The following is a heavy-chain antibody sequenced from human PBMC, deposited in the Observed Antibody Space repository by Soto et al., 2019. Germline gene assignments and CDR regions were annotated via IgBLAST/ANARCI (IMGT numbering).Heavy chain of an antibody. Sequence: SETLSLTCTVSGGSISSGGYYWNWIRQHPGKGLEWIGYIYYSGSTYYNPSLKSRVTISIDTSKNQFSLKLSSVTAADTAVYYCARAYVWGSYRPYFDYWGQGTLVTVSS. D-gene: IGHD3-16*02. CDR1: GGSISSGGYY. V-gene: IGHV4-31*03. J-gene: IGHJ4*02. CDR3: ARAYVWGSYRPYFDY. CDR2: IYYSGST.